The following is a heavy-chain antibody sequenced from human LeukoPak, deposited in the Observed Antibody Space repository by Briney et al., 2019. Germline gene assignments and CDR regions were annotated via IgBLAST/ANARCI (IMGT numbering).Heavy chain of an antibody. Sequence: GGSLRLSCAASGFTFSSYAMHWVRQAPGKGLEWAAVISSDGNTKYYADSVKGRFTISRDNSNNTLYLQMNSPRADDTAIYYCARRRIVGSTDDAFDIWGQGTMVTLSS. V-gene: IGHV3-30-3*01. J-gene: IGHJ3*02. CDR2: ISSDGNTK. CDR1: GFTFSSYA. D-gene: IGHD1-26*01. CDR3: ARRRIVGSTDDAFDI.